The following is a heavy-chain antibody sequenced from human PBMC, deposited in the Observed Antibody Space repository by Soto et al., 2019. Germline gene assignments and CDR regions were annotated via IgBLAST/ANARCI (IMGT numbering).Heavy chain of an antibody. CDR2: ISYDGGLQ. Sequence: QAHLVESGGGVVQPGRSLRLSCAASGFTFTSYVMHWFRQAPGTRLEWVAVISYDGGLQHYADSVKGRFTISRDNSKNMVLLQMNSLRAEDTAVYYCVSDRGYGHASVPYSWGQGTLVSVSS. CDR3: VSDRGYGHASVPYS. D-gene: IGHD5-18*01. J-gene: IGHJ4*02. CDR1: GFTFTSYV. V-gene: IGHV3-30*03.